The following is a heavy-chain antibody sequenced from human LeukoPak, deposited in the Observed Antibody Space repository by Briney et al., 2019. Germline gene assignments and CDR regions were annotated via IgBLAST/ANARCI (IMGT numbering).Heavy chain of an antibody. CDR3: ARGVVPYYYGSGNLNPPDY. V-gene: IGHV4-34*01. J-gene: IGHJ4*02. Sequence: SETLSLTCAVYGGSFSGYYWSWIRQPPGKGLEWIGEINHSGSTNYNPSLKSRVTISVDRSKNQFSLKLSSVTAADTAVYYCARGVVPYYYGSGNLNPPDYWGQGTLVTVSS. CDR2: INHSGST. CDR1: GGSFSGYY. D-gene: IGHD3-10*01.